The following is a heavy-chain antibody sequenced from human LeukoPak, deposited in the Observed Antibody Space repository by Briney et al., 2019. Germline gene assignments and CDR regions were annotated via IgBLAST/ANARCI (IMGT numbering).Heavy chain of an antibody. CDR1: GGSISSGDYY. CDR2: IYYSGST. D-gene: IGHD3-10*01. J-gene: IGHJ3*02. V-gene: IGHV4-30-4*01. CDR3: AREITRVRGVIKGRQAFDI. Sequence: SETLSLTCTVSGGSISSGDYYWSWIRQPPGKGLEWIGYIYYSGSTYYNPSLKSRVTISVDTSKNQFSLKLSSVTAADTAVYYCAREITRVRGVIKGRQAFDIWGQGTMVTVSS.